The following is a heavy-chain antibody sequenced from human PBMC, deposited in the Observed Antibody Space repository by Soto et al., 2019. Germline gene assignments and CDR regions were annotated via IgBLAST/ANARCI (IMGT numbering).Heavy chain of an antibody. CDR2: ISTYNGDR. V-gene: IGHV1-18*01. J-gene: IGHJ4*02. D-gene: IGHD1-26*01. CDR3: ARSRAGGTWEQYPSFYFDY. Sequence: QVLLVQSGAEVKKPGGSLKVACKASGYTFTNYGISWVRQAPGQGIEWLGWISTYNGDRDFAQKVQGRVTMTTDTSTTTAYMELRSLRSNDTAVYYCARSRAGGTWEQYPSFYFDYWGQGALVTVS. CDR1: GYTFTNYG.